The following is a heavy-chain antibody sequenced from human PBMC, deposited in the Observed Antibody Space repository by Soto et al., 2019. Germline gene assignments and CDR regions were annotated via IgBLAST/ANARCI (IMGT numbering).Heavy chain of an antibody. CDR3: ARHDAAPTLRNGMGV. D-gene: IGHD2-21*02. V-gene: IGHV4-61*01. CDR2: VYHTGRT. J-gene: IGHJ6*02. CDR1: GGSFKSGSYS. Sequence: PSETLSLTCTVSGGSFKSGSYSWSWIRQPPGKGLEWIGYVYHTGRTSYNLSLKSRVSISMDTSKNQFSLNLDSVTAADTAVYYCARHDAAPTLRNGMGVWGQGTTVTVSS.